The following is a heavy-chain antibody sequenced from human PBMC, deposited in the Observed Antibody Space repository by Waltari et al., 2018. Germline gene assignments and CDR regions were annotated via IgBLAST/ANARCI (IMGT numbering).Heavy chain of an antibody. CDR2: TYYRSKWYN. CDR1: GDSVSSNSAA. J-gene: IGHJ3*02. D-gene: IGHD3-3*01. V-gene: IGHV6-1*01. CDR3: ARENSPAGLRFLEWLLEGGAFDI. Sequence: QVQLQQSGPGLVKPSQTLSLTCAISGDSVSSNSAAWNWIRQSPSRGLEWLGRTYYRSKWYNDYAVSVKSRITINPDTSKNQFSLQLNSVTPEDTAVYYCARENSPAGLRFLEWLLEGGAFDIWGQGTMVTVSS.